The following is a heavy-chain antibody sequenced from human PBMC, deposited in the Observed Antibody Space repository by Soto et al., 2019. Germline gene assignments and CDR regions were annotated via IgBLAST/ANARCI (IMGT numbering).Heavy chain of an antibody. J-gene: IGHJ4*02. Sequence: GASVKVSCKASGYIFTAYSMHWVRQAPGQGLEWVGWFNPNSGDTIYAQKFQGRVTLTRDTSISTAYMELYSLRSDDTAVYYCAREASSVTSLDYWGQGTLVTVS. V-gene: IGHV1-2*02. CDR3: AREASSVTSLDY. CDR2: FNPNSGDT. D-gene: IGHD2-21*02. CDR1: GYIFTAYS.